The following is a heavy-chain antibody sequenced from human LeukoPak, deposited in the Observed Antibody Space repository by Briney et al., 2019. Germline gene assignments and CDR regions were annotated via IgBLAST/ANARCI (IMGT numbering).Heavy chain of an antibody. Sequence: GASVKVSCKVSGYTLTELSMHWVRQAPGKGLEWMGGFDPEDGETIYAQKFQGRVTMTEDTSTDTAYMELSSLRSEDTAAYYCATPIGLGRYYQHWGQGTLVTVSS. D-gene: IGHD2-15*01. V-gene: IGHV1-24*01. CDR3: ATPIGLGRYYQH. CDR2: FDPEDGET. J-gene: IGHJ4*02. CDR1: GYTLTELS.